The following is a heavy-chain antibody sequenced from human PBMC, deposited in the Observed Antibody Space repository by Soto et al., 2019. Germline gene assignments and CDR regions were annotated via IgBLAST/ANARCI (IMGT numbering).Heavy chain of an antibody. CDR3: TRRIAVAGTYYFDY. CDR2: IKSISDGETT. D-gene: IGHD6-19*01. V-gene: IGHV3-15*07. J-gene: IGHJ4*02. CDR1: VFTFSHPW. Sequence: LLVESGGGFVQPGGSLRLSCVAPVFTFSHPWMDWVRQAPGKGLEWVGRIKSISDGETTNYAASVAGRFTISRDDSKNTLFLHVNSLKTEDTGVYYCTRRIAVAGTYYFDYWGQGTLVTVSS.